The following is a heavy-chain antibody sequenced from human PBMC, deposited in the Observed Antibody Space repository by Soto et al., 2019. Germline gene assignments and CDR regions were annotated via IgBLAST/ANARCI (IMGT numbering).Heavy chain of an antibody. D-gene: IGHD3-16*01. Sequence: GGSLRLSCVGSGISKVSGFTFSSYGLYWVRQAPGKGLEWVALIWHDGSRKHYPDSAKGRFTISRDDSKSTLYLQMNSLRADDTAVYYCATDLGNYDVGSSYFDHWGQGTLVTVSS. J-gene: IGHJ4*02. V-gene: IGHV3-33*03. CDR1: GISKVSGFTFSSYG. CDR2: IWHDGSRK. CDR3: ATDLGNYDVGSSYFDH.